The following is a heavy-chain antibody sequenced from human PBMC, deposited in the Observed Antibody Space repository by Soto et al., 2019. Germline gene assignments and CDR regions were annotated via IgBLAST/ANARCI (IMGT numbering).Heavy chain of an antibody. CDR2: INPSGGST. CDR3: ASLTTVVGPPGRYYYYGMDV. Sequence: GASVKVSCKASGYTFTSYYMHWVRQAPGQGLEWMGIINPSGGSTSYAQKFQGRVTITRDTSASTAYMELSSLRSEDTAVYYCASLTTVVGPPGRYYYYGMDVWGQGTTVTVSS. CDR1: GYTFTSYY. D-gene: IGHD2-15*01. V-gene: IGHV1-46*01. J-gene: IGHJ6*02.